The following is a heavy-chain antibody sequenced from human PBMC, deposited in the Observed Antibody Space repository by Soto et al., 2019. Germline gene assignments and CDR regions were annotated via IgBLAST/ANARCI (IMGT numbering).Heavy chain of an antibody. CDR2: IKTKIEGETT. CDR1: GFSISSAW. V-gene: IGHV3-15*07. CDR3: TTGSVEGV. D-gene: IGHD2-15*01. J-gene: IGHJ6*02. Sequence: QLVESGGGLVRPGGSLRLSCSASGFSISSAWMNWVRQAPGKGLEWVGRIKTKIEGETTHYAAPVTGRFTVSRDDSKHMLYLQMNSLKADDTALYYCTTGSVEGVWGQGTTVTVSS.